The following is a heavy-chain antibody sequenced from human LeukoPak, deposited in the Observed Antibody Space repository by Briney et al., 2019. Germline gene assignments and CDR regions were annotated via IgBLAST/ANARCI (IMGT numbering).Heavy chain of an antibody. CDR3: ARTYYDFWSGHGEAWFDP. CDR2: IYYSGST. CDR1: GGSISSGGYY. J-gene: IGHJ5*02. V-gene: IGHV4-30-4*01. Sequence: SQTLSLTCTVSGGSISSGGYYWSWIRQPPGKGLEWIGYIYYSGSTYYNPSLKSRVTISVDTSKNQFSLKLGSVTAADTAVYYCARTYYDFWSGHGEAWFDPWGQGTLVTVSS. D-gene: IGHD3-3*01.